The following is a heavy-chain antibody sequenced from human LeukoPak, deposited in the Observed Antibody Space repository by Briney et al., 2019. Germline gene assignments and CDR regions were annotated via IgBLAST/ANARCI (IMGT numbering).Heavy chain of an antibody. V-gene: IGHV3-23*01. J-gene: IGHJ4*02. Sequence: PGGSLRLSCAASGFTFSSYAMSWVRQAPGKGLEWVSAISGSGGSTYYADSVKGRFTISRDNSKNTLYLQMNSLRAEDTAAYYCAKWGQQLVLGNYYFDYWGQGTLVTVSS. CDR1: GFTFSSYA. CDR2: ISGSGGST. D-gene: IGHD6-13*01. CDR3: AKWGQQLVLGNYYFDY.